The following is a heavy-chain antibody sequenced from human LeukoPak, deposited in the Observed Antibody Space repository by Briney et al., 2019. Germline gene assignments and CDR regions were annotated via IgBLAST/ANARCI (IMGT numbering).Heavy chain of an antibody. Sequence: SVKVSCKASGGTFSSYAISRVRQAPGQGLEWMGGIIPIFGTANYAQKFQGRVTITTDESTSTAYMELSSLRSEDTAVYYCARGHLFLDEHNWFDPWGQGTLVTVSS. CDR3: ARGHLFLDEHNWFDP. J-gene: IGHJ5*02. CDR2: IIPIFGTA. CDR1: GGTFSSYA. D-gene: IGHD2-21*01. V-gene: IGHV1-69*05.